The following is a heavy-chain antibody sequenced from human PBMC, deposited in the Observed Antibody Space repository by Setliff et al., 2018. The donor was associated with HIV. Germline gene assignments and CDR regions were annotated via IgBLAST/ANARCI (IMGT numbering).Heavy chain of an antibody. CDR2: IYHSGST. V-gene: IGHV4-38-2*01. CDR3: ARTLRAAAMGYFDY. CDR1: GFSITSGYY. J-gene: IGHJ4*02. Sequence: PSETLSLTCDVSGFSITSGYYWGWIRQPPGKGLEWIGSIYHSGSTYNNPSLKSRVTISVDTSKNQFSLKLTSVTAADTAVYYCARTLRAAAMGYFDYWGQGTLVTVS. D-gene: IGHD5-18*01.